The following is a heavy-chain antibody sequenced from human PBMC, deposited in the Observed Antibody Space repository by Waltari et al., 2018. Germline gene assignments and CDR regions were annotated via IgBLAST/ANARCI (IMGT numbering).Heavy chain of an antibody. J-gene: IGHJ4*02. D-gene: IGHD3-22*01. V-gene: IGHV3-21*01. CDR3: ARDLKYYYDSSGYTKSDY. CDR1: GFTFSRYS. CDR2: ISSSSSYI. Sequence: EVQLVESGGGLVKPGGSLRLSCAASGFTFSRYSMNWVRPAPGKGLEWVSSISSSSSYIYYADSVKGRFTISRDNAKNSLYLQMNSLRAEDTAVYYCARDLKYYYDSSGYTKSDYWGQGTLVTVSS.